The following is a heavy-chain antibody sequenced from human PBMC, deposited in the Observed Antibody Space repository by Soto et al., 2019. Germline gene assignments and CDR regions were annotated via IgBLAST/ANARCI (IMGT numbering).Heavy chain of an antibody. J-gene: IGHJ6*02. CDR3: ARGWWAREGSVMHV. CDR2: IYYSGSA. D-gene: IGHD2-15*01. V-gene: IGHV4-59*08. Sequence: QVQLQESGPGLVQPSKTLSLTCTVSGGSISSYYWSWIRQTPGKGLQYIGYIYYSGSANYNPSLKIPVTLSDDTSTTQIFLPLTSVPAADTAVYYSARGWWAREGSVMHVWVQGTTVTVSS. CDR1: GGSISSYY.